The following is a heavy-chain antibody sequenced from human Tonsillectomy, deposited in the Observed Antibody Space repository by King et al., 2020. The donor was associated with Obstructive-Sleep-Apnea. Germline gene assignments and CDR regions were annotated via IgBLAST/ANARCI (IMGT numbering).Heavy chain of an antibody. J-gene: IGHJ4*02. V-gene: IGHV5-51*01. Sequence: VQLVESGAEVKKPGESLKISCKGSGYSFTSYWIGWVRQMPGKGLEWMGIIYPGDSDTRYSPSFQGQVTISADKSIGTAYLQWSSLKASDTAMYYCARLMTYSSGWYGGFDYWGQGTLVTVSS. D-gene: IGHD6-19*01. CDR2: IYPGDSDT. CDR3: ARLMTYSSGWYGGFDY. CDR1: GYSFTSYW.